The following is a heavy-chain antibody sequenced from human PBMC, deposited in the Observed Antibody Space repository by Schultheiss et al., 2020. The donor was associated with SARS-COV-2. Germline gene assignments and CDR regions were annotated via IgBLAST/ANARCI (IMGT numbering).Heavy chain of an antibody. CDR3: ARDQRYSSSWYRPRGMDV. CDR2: IWYDGSNK. V-gene: IGHV3-33*01. J-gene: IGHJ6*02. Sequence: GGSLRLSCAASGFTFSSYGMHWVRQAPGKGLEWVAVIWYDGSNKYYADSVKGRFTISRDNSKNTLYLQMNSLRAEDTAVYYCARDQRYSSSWYRPRGMDVWGQGTTVTVSS. CDR1: GFTFSSYG. D-gene: IGHD6-13*01.